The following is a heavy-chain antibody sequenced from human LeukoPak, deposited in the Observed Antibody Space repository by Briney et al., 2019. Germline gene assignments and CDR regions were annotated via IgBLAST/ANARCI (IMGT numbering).Heavy chain of an antibody. CDR1: GFTFSSYA. V-gene: IGHV3-23*01. CDR3: ARGSGYLETFDY. CDR2: ISGSGGST. D-gene: IGHD3-22*01. Sequence: GGSLRLSCAASGFTFSSYAMSWVRQAPGKGLEWVSAISGSGGSTYYADSVKGRFTISRANSKNTLYLQMNSLTTEDTAVYYCARGSGYLETFDYWGQGTLVTVSS. J-gene: IGHJ4*02.